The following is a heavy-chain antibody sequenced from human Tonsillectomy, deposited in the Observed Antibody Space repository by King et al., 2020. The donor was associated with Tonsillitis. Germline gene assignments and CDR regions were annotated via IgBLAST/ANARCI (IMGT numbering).Heavy chain of an antibody. CDR1: GFTFSGSA. V-gene: IGHV3-73*02. CDR3: TRDPFYWYFDL. Sequence: DVQLVESGGGLVQPGGSLKLSCAASGFTFSGSAMHWVRQASGKGLEWVGRIRSKANSYAKAYAASVKGRFTISRDDSKNTAYLQMNSLKTEDTAVYYCTRDPFYWYFDLWGRGTLVTVSS. J-gene: IGHJ2*01. CDR2: IRSKANSYAK.